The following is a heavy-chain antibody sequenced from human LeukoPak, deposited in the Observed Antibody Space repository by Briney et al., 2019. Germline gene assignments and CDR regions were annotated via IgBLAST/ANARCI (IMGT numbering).Heavy chain of an antibody. CDR1: GFTFSSYG. V-gene: IGHV3-30*18. J-gene: IGHJ4*02. CDR3: AKQTGASYDYPLDY. CDR2: ISYDGSNK. D-gene: IGHD5-18*01. Sequence: GGSLRLSCAASGFTFSSYGMHWVRQAPGKGLEWVAVISYDGSNKYYADSVKGRFTISRDNSKNTLYLQMNSLRDEDTAVYYCAKQTGASYDYPLDYWGQGMLVTVSS.